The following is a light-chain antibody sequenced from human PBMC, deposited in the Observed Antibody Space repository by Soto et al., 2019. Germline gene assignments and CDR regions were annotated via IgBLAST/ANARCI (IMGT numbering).Light chain of an antibody. CDR1: SSDVGAYNY. V-gene: IGLV2-8*01. J-gene: IGLJ1*01. Sequence: QSVLTQPPSASGSPGQSVTISCTGTSSDVGAYNYVSWYQQHPGKAPKLMIYEVSKRPSGVPDRFPGSKSGNTASLTVSGLQAEDEADYYCSSYVGSNNPYVFGTRTKVTVL. CDR2: EVS. CDR3: SSYVGSNNPYV.